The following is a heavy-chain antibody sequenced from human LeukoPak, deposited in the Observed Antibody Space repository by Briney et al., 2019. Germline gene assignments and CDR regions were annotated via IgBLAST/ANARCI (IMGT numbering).Heavy chain of an antibody. CDR2: ISSSGDTK. V-gene: IGHV3-48*03. Sequence: GGSLRLSCAASGFTFSSYEMNWVRQAPGKGLEWISYISSSGDTKYYADSVKGRFTISRDNAKNSLYLQMNSLRGEDAAVYHCARIRGYYCDYWGQGTLVTVSS. CDR3: ARIRGYYCDY. J-gene: IGHJ4*02. CDR1: GFTFSSYE.